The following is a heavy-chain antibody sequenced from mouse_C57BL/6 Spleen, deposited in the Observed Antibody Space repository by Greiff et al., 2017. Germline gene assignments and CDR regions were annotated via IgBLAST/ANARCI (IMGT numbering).Heavy chain of an antibody. J-gene: IGHJ1*03. V-gene: IGHV1-69*01. Sequence: QVQLQQPGAELVMPGASVKLSCKASGYTFTSYWMHWVKQRPGQGLEWIGEIDPSDSYTNYNQKFKGKSTLTVDKSSSTSYMQLSSLTSEDSAVYYCARKLTTVVAPYWYFDVWGTGTTVTVSS. CDR2: IDPSDSYT. D-gene: IGHD1-1*01. CDR3: ARKLTTVVAPYWYFDV. CDR1: GYTFTSYW.